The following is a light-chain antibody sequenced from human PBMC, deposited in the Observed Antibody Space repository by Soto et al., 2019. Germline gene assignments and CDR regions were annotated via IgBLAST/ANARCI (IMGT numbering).Light chain of an antibody. CDR2: GAS. V-gene: IGKV3-15*01. CDR1: QSVSSN. Sequence: EIVMTQSPATLSVSPGERATLSCRASQSVSSNLAWYQQKPGQAPRLLIYGASTRTTGIPARFSGGGSGTEFTLTISSLQSGDFAVYYCEQYYNWPYTVGQGTKLEIK. CDR3: EQYYNWPYT. J-gene: IGKJ2*01.